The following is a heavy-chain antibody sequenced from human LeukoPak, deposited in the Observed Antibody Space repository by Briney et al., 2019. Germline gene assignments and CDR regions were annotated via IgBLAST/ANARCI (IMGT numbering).Heavy chain of an antibody. CDR1: GGSISSGDYH. D-gene: IGHD3-10*01. Sequence: SQTLSLTCTVSGGSISSGDYHWSWIRQHPGKGLEWIGYIYTSGSTNYNPSLKSRVTISVDTSKNQFSLKLSSVTAADTAVYYCARRVPEYYYGSGSFDYWGQGTLVTVSS. CDR2: IYTSGST. V-gene: IGHV4-61*09. CDR3: ARRVPEYYYGSGSFDY. J-gene: IGHJ4*02.